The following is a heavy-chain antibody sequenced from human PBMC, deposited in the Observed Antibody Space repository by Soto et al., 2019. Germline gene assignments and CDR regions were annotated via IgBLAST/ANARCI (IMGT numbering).Heavy chain of an antibody. D-gene: IGHD2-15*01. Sequence: PGGSLRLSCAASEFTFDDYGMSWVRQAPGKGLEWVSGINWNGGSTGYADSVKGRFTISRDNAKNSLYLQMNSLRAEDTALYYCARGKVVVAANNAFDIWVQGTMVTVSS. V-gene: IGHV3-20*04. CDR1: EFTFDDYG. CDR2: INWNGGST. CDR3: ARGKVVVAANNAFDI. J-gene: IGHJ3*02.